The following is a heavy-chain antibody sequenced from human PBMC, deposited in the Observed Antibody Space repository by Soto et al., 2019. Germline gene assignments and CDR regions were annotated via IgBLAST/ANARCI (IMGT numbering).Heavy chain of an antibody. Sequence: QVQLVQSGAEVKKPGSSVKVSCKDSGGTFSTYSMFWVRQAPGQGLEWMGRIIPMLGVRNYAQRFQYRVTSTTAKSTHTVRMELSILRAEDTAMYYCIIGSWSVEVFDIWGQGTMVTVSS. CDR3: IIGSWSVEVFDI. CDR1: GGTFSTYS. D-gene: IGHD6-19*01. J-gene: IGHJ3*02. V-gene: IGHV1-69*02. CDR2: IIPMLGVR.